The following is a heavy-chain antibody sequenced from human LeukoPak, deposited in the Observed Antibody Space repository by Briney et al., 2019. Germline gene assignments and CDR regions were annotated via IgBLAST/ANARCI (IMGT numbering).Heavy chain of an antibody. Sequence: ASVKVSCKVSGYTLTELSMHWVRQAPGKGLEWMGGFDPEDGETIYAQKFQGRVAMTEDTSTDTAYMELSSLRSEDTAVYYCATGNYYDSSGYLDPFDYWGQGTLVTVSS. CDR3: ATGNYYDSSGYLDPFDY. CDR1: GYTLTELS. D-gene: IGHD3-22*01. J-gene: IGHJ4*02. CDR2: FDPEDGET. V-gene: IGHV1-24*01.